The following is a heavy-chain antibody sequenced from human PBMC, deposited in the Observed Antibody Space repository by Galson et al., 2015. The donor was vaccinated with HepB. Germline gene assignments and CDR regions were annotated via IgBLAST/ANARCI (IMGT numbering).Heavy chain of an antibody. CDR1: GGSISSSSYY. D-gene: IGHD5-12*01. CDR3: ARQAGGYSGYDSNFDY. CDR2: IYYSGST. J-gene: IGHJ4*02. V-gene: IGHV4-39*01. Sequence: ETLSLTCTVSGGSISSSSYYWGWIRQPPGKGLEWIGSIYYSGSTYYNPSLKSRVTISVDTSKNQFSLKLSSVTAADTTVYYCARQAGGYSGYDSNFDYWGQGTLVTVSS.